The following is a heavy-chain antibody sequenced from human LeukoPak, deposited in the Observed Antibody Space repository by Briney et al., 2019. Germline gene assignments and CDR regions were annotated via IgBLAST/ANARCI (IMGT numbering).Heavy chain of an antibody. V-gene: IGHV4-61*01. CDR2: IYYSGST. D-gene: IGHD5-12*01. Sequence: SETLSLTCTVSGGSISSSSYYWSWIRQPPGKGLEWIGYIYYSGSTNYNPSLKSRVTISVDTSKNQFSLKLSSVTAADTAVYYCARYDSGYGDWGQGTLVTVSS. CDR1: GGSISSSSYY. CDR3: ARYDSGYGD. J-gene: IGHJ4*02.